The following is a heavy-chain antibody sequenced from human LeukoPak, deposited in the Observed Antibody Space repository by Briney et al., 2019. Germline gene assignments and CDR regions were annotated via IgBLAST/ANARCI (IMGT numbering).Heavy chain of an antibody. V-gene: IGHV3-33*01. CDR2: IRYDGSKE. J-gene: IGHJ4*02. CDR3: VRDTITYDIFTGSPDY. D-gene: IGHD3-9*01. CDR1: GFTCSKYG. Sequence: PGKSLRLSCEVSGFTCSKYGMHWVRQVPGKGLEWVSTIRYDGSKEYYADSVRGRFTISRDNSGNTLFLQMDSLGAEDTAVYFCVRDTITYDIFTGSPDYWGQGTLVIVSS.